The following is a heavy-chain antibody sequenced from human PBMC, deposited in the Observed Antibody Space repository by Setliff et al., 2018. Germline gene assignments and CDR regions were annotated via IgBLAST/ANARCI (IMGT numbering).Heavy chain of an antibody. CDR3: ARGAPGRYCSGGSCSDFDY. Sequence: ASVKVSCKASGYTFTSYGISWVRQAPGQGLEWMGWISAYNGKTNYAQKLQGRVTMTTDTSTSTAYMELRSLRSEDTAVYYCARGAPGRYCSGGSCSDFDYWGQGILVTVSS. D-gene: IGHD2-15*01. CDR1: GYTFTSYG. CDR2: ISAYNGKT. V-gene: IGHV1-18*01. J-gene: IGHJ4*02.